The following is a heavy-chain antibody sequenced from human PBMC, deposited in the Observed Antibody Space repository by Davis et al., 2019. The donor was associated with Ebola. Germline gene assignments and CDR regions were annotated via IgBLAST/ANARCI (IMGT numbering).Heavy chain of an antibody. V-gene: IGHV2-5*02. Sequence: SGPTLVKPTQTLTLTCTFSGFSLSTRGVGVGWIRQPPGKALEWLALIYWDDDKRYSPSLKSRLTITKGTSKNQVVLTMTNMDPVDTATYYCAHRGASVRWFLYWGQGTLVTVSS. CDR3: AHRGASVRWFLY. D-gene: IGHD3-10*01. J-gene: IGHJ4*02. CDR1: GFSLSTRGVG. CDR2: IYWDDDK.